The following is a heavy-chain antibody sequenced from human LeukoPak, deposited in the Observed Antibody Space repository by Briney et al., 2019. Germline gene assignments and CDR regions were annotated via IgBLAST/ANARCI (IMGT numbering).Heavy chain of an antibody. Sequence: GGSLRLSCAASGFTFSSYGMHWVRQAPGQGLEWVAVISYDGSNKNYADSVKGRFTISRDNSKNTVYLQMNSLRAEDTAVYYCAKDTYYRDSTGFYVFDHWGQGTLVTVSS. J-gene: IGHJ4*02. CDR2: ISYDGSNK. D-gene: IGHD3-22*01. CDR3: AKDTYYRDSTGFYVFDH. V-gene: IGHV3-30*18. CDR1: GFTFSSYG.